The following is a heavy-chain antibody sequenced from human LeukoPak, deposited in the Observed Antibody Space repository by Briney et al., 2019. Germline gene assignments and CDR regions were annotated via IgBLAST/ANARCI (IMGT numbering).Heavy chain of an antibody. CDR3: AKSRSHSSAWYGSDFDH. D-gene: IGHD6-19*01. J-gene: IGHJ4*02. CDR1: GFTFSSYA. CDR2: LSGSGGDT. V-gene: IGHV3-23*01. Sequence: QPGGSLRLSCAASGFTFSSYAMSWVRQAPGKGLEWVSGLSGSGGDTYYADSVKGRFTISRDNSNNKLYLQMNSLRAEDTALYYCAKSRSHSSAWYGSDFDHWGQGTLVTVSS.